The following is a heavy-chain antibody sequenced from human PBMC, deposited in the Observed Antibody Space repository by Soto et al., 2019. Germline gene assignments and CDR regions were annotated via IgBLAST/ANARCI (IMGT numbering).Heavy chain of an antibody. V-gene: IGHV1-2*02. CDR3: ARGPSYYCSGGSCYSRGGGYYGMDV. D-gene: IGHD2-15*01. J-gene: IGHJ6*02. Sequence: QVQLVQSGAEVKKPGASVKVSCKASGYTFTGYYMHWVRQAPGQGLEWMGWINPNSGGTNYAQKFQGRVTMTRDTSISTAYMELRRLRSDDTAVYYCARGPSYYCSGGSCYSRGGGYYGMDVWGQGTTVTVSS. CDR2: INPNSGGT. CDR1: GYTFTGYY.